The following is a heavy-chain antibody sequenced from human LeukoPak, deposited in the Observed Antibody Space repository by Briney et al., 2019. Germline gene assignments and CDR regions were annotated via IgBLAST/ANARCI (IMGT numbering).Heavy chain of an antibody. V-gene: IGHV3-33*01. CDR1: GFTFSSYG. D-gene: IGHD2-2*01. J-gene: IGHJ5*02. CDR2: IWYDGSNK. Sequence: PGRSLRLSCAASGFTFSSYGMHWVRQAPGKGLEGGAVIWYDGSNKYYADSVKGRFTISRDNSKNTLYLQMNSLRAEDTAVYYCASLIVVVPAAPSWFDPWGQGTLVTVSS. CDR3: ASLIVVVPAAPSWFDP.